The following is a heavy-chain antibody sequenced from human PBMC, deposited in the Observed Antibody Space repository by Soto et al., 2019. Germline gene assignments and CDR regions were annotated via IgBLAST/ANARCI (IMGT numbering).Heavy chain of an antibody. J-gene: IGHJ4*02. D-gene: IGHD2-15*01. CDR2: INHSGST. CDR1: GGSFSGYY. V-gene: IGHV4-34*01. Sequence: QVQLQQWGAGLLKPSETLSLTCAVYGGSFSGYYWSWIRQPPGKGLEWIGEINHSGSTNYNPSLKSRVTISVDTSKNQFSLKLSSVTAADTAVYYCARVGGALYCSGVSCYPNFDYWGQGTLVTVSS. CDR3: ARVGGALYCSGVSCYPNFDY.